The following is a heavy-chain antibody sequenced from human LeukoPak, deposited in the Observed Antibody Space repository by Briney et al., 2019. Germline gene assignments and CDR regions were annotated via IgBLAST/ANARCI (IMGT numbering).Heavy chain of an antibody. CDR3: AKDRDGDSDY. CDR1: GFTFSSYG. CDR2: IWYDGSNK. J-gene: IGHJ4*02. D-gene: IGHD4-17*01. Sequence: GGSLRLSCAASGFTFSSYGMHWVRQAPDKGLEWVAVIWYDGSNKYYADSVKGRFTISRDNSKNTLYLQMNSLRAEDTAVYYCAKDRDGDSDYWGQGTLVTVSS. V-gene: IGHV3-33*06.